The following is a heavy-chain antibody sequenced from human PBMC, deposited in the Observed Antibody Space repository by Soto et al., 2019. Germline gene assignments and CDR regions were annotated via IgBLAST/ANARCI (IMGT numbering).Heavy chain of an antibody. CDR3: VKGYWKGDV. CDR2: ISGSGGSI. J-gene: IGHJ6*02. CDR1: GFTFSTYA. D-gene: IGHD1-1*01. Sequence: TASGFTFSTYAMNWVRQAPGNGLEWVSAISGSGGSIHYADSVKGRFIISRDNSKNTLYLQMNSLRDEDTAVYHCVKGYWKGDVWGQGTTVTVSS. V-gene: IGHV3-23*01.